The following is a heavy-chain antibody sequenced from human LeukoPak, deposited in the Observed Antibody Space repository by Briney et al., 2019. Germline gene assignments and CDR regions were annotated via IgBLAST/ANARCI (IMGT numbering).Heavy chain of an antibody. Sequence: NSGGSLRLSCAASGFTFSSYSMNWVRQAPGKGLEWVSSISSSSSYIYYADSVKGRFTISRDNSKNTLYLQMNSLRAEDTALYYCARDLYGAWIYYYYYYMDVWGKGTTVTVPS. CDR2: ISSSSSYI. J-gene: IGHJ6*03. CDR3: ARDLYGAWIYYYYYYMDV. CDR1: GFTFSSYS. D-gene: IGHD4-17*01. V-gene: IGHV3-21*04.